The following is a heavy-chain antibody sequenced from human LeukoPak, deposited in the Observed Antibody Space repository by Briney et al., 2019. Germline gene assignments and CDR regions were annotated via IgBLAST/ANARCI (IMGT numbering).Heavy chain of an antibody. Sequence: PGGSLRLSCAASGFTVSSNYMSWVRQAPGKGLEWVSVIYSSGSTYYADSVKGRFTISRDNSKNTLYLQMNSLRAEDTAVYYCAKDSGSQPGHEDYWGQGTLVTVSS. D-gene: IGHD1-26*01. CDR2: IYSSGST. CDR1: GFTVSSNY. J-gene: IGHJ4*02. V-gene: IGHV3-53*01. CDR3: AKDSGSQPGHEDY.